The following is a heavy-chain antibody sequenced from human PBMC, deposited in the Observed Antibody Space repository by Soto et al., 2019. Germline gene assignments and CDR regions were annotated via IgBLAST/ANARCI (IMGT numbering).Heavy chain of an antibody. CDR2: ISAYNGNT. CDR3: ARLRSAIYARAV. CDR1: GYTFTTYG. V-gene: IGHV1-18*01. Sequence: QVHLVQSGAEVKKPGASVKVSCKASGYTFTTYGISWVRQAPGQGLEWMGWISAYNGNTNYAQKFQGRVTVTTDTSTSTAYLELRSLTSDATGVYYCARLRSAIYARAVWGKGTTVTFAS. J-gene: IGHJ6*03. D-gene: IGHD3-16*01.